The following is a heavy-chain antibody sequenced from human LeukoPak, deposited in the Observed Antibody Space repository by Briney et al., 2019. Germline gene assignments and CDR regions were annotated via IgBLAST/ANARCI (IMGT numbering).Heavy chain of an antibody. J-gene: IGHJ4*02. CDR3: ARADYYGSSAYPY. CDR2: IYYSGTT. Sequence: NPSETLSFTCTVSGGSISSGNYYWSWIRQHPGKGLEWIGYIYYSGTTFYNPSLKSRVTISIDTSKNQFSLKLTSVTAADTAVYYCARADYYGSSAYPYWGQGTLVTVSS. D-gene: IGHD3-22*01. V-gene: IGHV4-31*03. CDR1: GGSISSGNYY.